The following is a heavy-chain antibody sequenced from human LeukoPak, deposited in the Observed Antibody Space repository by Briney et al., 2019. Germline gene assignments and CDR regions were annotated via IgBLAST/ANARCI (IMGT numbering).Heavy chain of an antibody. CDR3: ARKQQLVSWGYYYYYYMDV. CDR2: IKQDGSEK. D-gene: IGHD6-13*01. Sequence: GGSLRLSCAASGFTFSSYWMSWVRQAPGKGLEWVVNIKQDGSEKYYVDSVKGRFTISRDNAKNSLYLQMNSLRAEDTAVYYCARKQQLVSWGYYYYYYMDVWGKGTTVTVSS. V-gene: IGHV3-7*01. J-gene: IGHJ6*03. CDR1: GFTFSSYW.